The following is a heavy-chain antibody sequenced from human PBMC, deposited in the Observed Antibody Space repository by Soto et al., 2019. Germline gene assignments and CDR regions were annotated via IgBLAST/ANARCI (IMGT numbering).Heavy chain of an antibody. Sequence: GGSLRLSCAASGFTFSSYAMSWVRQAPGKGLEWVSAISGSGGSTYYADSVKGRFTISRDNSKNTLYLQMNSLRAEDTAVYYCAKRHGGDSSWYPLTALVYYYYMDVWGKGTTVTVSS. CDR2: ISGSGGST. CDR1: GFTFSSYA. J-gene: IGHJ6*03. CDR3: AKRHGGDSSWYPLTALVYYYYMDV. V-gene: IGHV3-23*01. D-gene: IGHD6-13*01.